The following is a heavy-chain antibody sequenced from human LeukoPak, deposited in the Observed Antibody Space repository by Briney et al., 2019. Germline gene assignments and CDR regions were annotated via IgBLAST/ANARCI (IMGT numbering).Heavy chain of an antibody. J-gene: IGHJ5*02. CDR2: IYYSGST. CDR3: AGITIFGVVITNWFDP. Sequence: SETLSLTCTVSGGSISSYYWSWIRQPPGKGLEWIGYIYYSGSTNYNPSLKSRVTISVDTSKNQFSLKLSSVTAADTAVYYCAGITIFGVVITNWFDPWGQGTLVTVSS. V-gene: IGHV4-59*12. CDR1: GGSISSYY. D-gene: IGHD3-3*01.